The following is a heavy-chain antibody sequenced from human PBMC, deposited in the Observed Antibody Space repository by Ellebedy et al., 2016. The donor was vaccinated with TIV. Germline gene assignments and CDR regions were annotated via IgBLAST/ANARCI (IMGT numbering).Heavy chain of an antibody. V-gene: IGHV3-23*01. J-gene: IGHJ5*02. CDR1: GFTFSSYA. Sequence: GESLKISCAVSGFTFSSYAMSWVRQAPGKGLEWVSAISGSGGSTYYADSVKGRFSTSRDNAKSSLYLHMSSLRDADTAVYYCSREGSGFDPWGQGTLVTVSS. CDR2: ISGSGGST. CDR3: SREGSGFDP.